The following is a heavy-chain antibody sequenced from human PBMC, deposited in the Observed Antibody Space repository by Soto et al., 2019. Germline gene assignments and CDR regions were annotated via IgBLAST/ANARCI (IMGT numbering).Heavy chain of an antibody. J-gene: IGHJ3*02. CDR2: ISGSGGST. V-gene: IGHV3-23*01. CDR3: AKDLGGDDAFDI. D-gene: IGHD3-16*01. Sequence: EVQLLESGGGLVQPGGSLRLSCAASGFTFSSYAMSWVRQAPGKGLEWVSAISGSGGSTYYADSVKGRFTIPSDNFQNTLYLQMTSTRAADKAVYFCAKDLGGDDAFDIWGQGTMVTVSS. CDR1: GFTFSSYA.